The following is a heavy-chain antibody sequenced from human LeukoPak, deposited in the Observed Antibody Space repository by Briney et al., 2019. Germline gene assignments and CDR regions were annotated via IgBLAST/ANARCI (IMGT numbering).Heavy chain of an antibody. CDR3: ARDPLVLGYCSSTSCSNDY. CDR1: GGSFSGYY. V-gene: IGHV4-34*01. Sequence: SETLSLTCAVYGGSFSGYYWSWIRQPPGKGLEWIGEINHSGSTNYNPSLKSRVTISVDTSKNQFSLKLSSVTAADTAVYYCARDPLVLGYCSSTSCSNDYWGQGILVTVSS. D-gene: IGHD2-2*01. J-gene: IGHJ4*02. CDR2: INHSGST.